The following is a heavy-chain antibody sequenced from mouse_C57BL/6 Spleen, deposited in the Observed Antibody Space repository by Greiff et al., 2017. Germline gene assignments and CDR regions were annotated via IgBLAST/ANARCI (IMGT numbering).Heavy chain of an antibody. J-gene: IGHJ3*01. V-gene: IGHV5-12*01. CDR3: ARIDGFAY. Sequence: DVKLVESGGGLVQPGGSLKLSCAASGFTFSDYYMYWVRQTPEKRLEWVAYISNGGGSTYYPDTVKGRFTISRDNAKNTLYLQMSRLKSEDTAMYYCARIDGFAYWGQGTLVTVSA. CDR2: ISNGGGST. CDR1: GFTFSDYY.